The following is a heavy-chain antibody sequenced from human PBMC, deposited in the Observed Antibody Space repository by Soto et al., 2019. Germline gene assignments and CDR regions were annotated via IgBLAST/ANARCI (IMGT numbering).Heavy chain of an antibody. J-gene: IGHJ2*01. V-gene: IGHV4-4*07. Sequence: QVQLQESGPGLVKPSETLSLTCTVSGGSISSYYWSWIRHPAGKGLEWIGRIYTSGSTNYNPSLKCLVTMSVDTYNRQFSVKIISVTAADTAVYYCARDVAAAGTFKRSPRTNAIYWYFDLWGRCTLVTVSS. CDR2: IYTSGST. CDR1: GGSISSYY. D-gene: IGHD6-13*01. CDR3: ARDVAAAGTFKRSPRTNAIYWYFDL.